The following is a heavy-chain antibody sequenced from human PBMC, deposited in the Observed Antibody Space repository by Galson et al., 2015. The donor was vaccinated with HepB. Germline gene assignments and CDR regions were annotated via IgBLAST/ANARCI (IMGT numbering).Heavy chain of an antibody. D-gene: IGHD2-15*01. CDR2: IYTSGST. CDR3: ARAGYCSGGSCYTEGAFDI. CDR1: GGSISSYY. J-gene: IGHJ3*02. V-gene: IGHV4-4*07. Sequence: SETLSLTCTVSGGSISSYYWSWIRQPAGKGLEWIGRIYTSGSTNYNPSLKSRVTMSVDTSKNQFSLKLSSVTAADTAVYYCARAGYCSGGSCYTEGAFDIWGQGTMVTVSS.